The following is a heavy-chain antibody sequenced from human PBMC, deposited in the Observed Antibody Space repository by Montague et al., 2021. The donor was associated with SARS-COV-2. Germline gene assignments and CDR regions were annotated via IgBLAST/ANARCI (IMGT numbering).Heavy chain of an antibody. CDR1: GDSISSSGYN. CDR2: IYYSGND. V-gene: IGHV4-39*01. CDR3: ARLLLTATGSLNGFYFDF. Sequence: SETLSLTCTVSGDSISSSGYNWSWIRQPPGKGPEWIATIYYSGNDYYTRSLKSRVSMSVYTSKSQFSLKLNAVTAAVTAVYYGARLLLTATGSLNGFYFDFWGQGALVTVSS. D-gene: IGHD6-13*01. J-gene: IGHJ4*02.